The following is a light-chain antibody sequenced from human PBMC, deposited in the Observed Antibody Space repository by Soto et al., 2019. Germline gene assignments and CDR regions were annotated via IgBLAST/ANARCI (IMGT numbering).Light chain of an antibody. CDR1: QSISSW. CDR2: KAS. Sequence: DIQMTQSPSTLSASVGDRVTITFRASQSISSWLAWYQQKPGKAPKLLIYKASSLESGVPSRFSGSGSGTEFTPTISGLQPEDFAVYYCQQYNSYWTFGQGTKVDIK. J-gene: IGKJ1*01. CDR3: QQYNSYWT. V-gene: IGKV1-5*03.